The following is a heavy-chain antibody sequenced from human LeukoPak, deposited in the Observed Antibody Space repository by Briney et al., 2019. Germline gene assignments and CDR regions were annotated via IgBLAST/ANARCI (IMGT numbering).Heavy chain of an antibody. CDR3: ARDVKSILLIVVVVAATYYFDY. Sequence: PGRSLRLSCAASGFTFSSYAMHWVRQAPSKGLEWVAVISYDGSNKYYADSVKGRFTISRDNSKNTPYLQMNSLRAEDTAVYYCARDVKSILLIVVVVAATYYFDYWGPGTLVTVSS. D-gene: IGHD2-15*01. CDR1: GFTFSSYA. J-gene: IGHJ4*02. V-gene: IGHV3-30-3*01. CDR2: ISYDGSNK.